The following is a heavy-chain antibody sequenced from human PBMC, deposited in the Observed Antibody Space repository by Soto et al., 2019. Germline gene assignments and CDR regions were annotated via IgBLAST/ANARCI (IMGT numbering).Heavy chain of an antibody. V-gene: IGHV4-34*01. CDR2: INHSGST. D-gene: IGHD5-18*01. CDR1: GGSFSGYY. J-gene: IGHJ6*02. Sequence: SETLSLTCAVYGGSFSGYYWSWIRQPPGKGLEWIGEINHSGSTNYNPSLKSRVTISVDTSKNQFSLKLSSVTAADTAVYYCARGRIQLRSYYYGMDVWGQGTTVTVSS. CDR3: ARGRIQLRSYYYGMDV.